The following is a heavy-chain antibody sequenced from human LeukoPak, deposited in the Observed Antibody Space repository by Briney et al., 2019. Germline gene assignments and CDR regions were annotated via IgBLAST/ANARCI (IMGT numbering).Heavy chain of an antibody. Sequence: AASVKVSCKASGGTFSSYAISWVRQAPGQGLEWMGGIIPIFGTANYAQKFQGRVTIAADESTCTAYMELSSLRSEGTAVYYCAREAAMVTWGQGTLVTVSS. J-gene: IGHJ5*02. CDR3: AREAAMVT. D-gene: IGHD5-18*01. CDR1: GGTFSSYA. V-gene: IGHV1-69*13. CDR2: IIPIFGTA.